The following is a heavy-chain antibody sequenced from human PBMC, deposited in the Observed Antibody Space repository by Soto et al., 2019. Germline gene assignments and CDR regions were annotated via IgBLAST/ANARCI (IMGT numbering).Heavy chain of an antibody. D-gene: IGHD3-10*01. CDR2: IYYSGST. CDR3: ARVSTNMVSGSTHNFDY. Sequence: QVQLQESGPGLVKPSQTLSLTCTVSGGSISSGGYYCSWIRQHPGKGLEWIGYIYYSGSTYYTPYLKSRVSISADTTKNPFTPKLSYVTAADTAVYYCARVSTNMVSGSTHNFDYWGQGTLVTVSS. CDR1: GGSISSGGYY. J-gene: IGHJ4*02. V-gene: IGHV4-31*03.